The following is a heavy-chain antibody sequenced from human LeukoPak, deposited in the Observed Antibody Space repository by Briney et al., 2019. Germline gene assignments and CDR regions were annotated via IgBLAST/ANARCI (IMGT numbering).Heavy chain of an antibody. D-gene: IGHD3-10*01. CDR2: ISAYNGNT. CDR3: ARGRVTMVRGVIRGYYYYYYMDV. V-gene: IGHV1-18*01. CDR1: GYTFTSYG. Sequence: ASVKVSCKASGYTFTSYGISWVRQAPGQGLEWMGWISAYNGNTNYAQKFQGRVTMTRNTSISTAYMELSSLRSEDTAVYYCARGRVTMVRGVIRGYYYYYYMDVWGKGTTVTISS. J-gene: IGHJ6*03.